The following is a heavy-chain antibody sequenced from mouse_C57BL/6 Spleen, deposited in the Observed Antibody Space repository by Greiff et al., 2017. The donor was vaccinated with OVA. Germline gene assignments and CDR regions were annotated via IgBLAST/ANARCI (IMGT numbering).Heavy chain of an antibody. D-gene: IGHD1-1*01. Sequence: QVQLQQSGAELVKPGASVKLSCKASGYTFTSYWMHWVKQRPGQGLEWIGMIHPNSGSTNYNEKFKSKATLTVDKSSSTAYMQLSSLTSEDSAVYYCARVTTVDYYAMDYWGQVTSVTVSS. V-gene: IGHV1-64*01. CDR2: IHPNSGST. J-gene: IGHJ4*01. CDR3: ARVTTVDYYAMDY. CDR1: GYTFTSYW.